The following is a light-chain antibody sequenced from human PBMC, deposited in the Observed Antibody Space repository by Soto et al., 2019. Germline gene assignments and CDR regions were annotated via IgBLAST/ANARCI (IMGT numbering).Light chain of an antibody. CDR1: RREVGGYNY. V-gene: IGLV2-8*01. J-gene: IGLJ2*01. Sequence: QSVLTQPPSASGSPGQSVTISCTGTRREVGGYNYVSWYQQHPGKAPKLMIYEVSKRPSGVPDRFSGSKSGNTASLTVSGLQAEDEADYYCSSYAGSNNFVVFGGGTKVTVL. CDR3: SSYAGSNNFVV. CDR2: EVS.